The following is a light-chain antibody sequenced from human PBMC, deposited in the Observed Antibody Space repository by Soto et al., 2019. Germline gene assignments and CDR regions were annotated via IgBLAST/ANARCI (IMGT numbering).Light chain of an antibody. CDR1: SSNIGAGYD. Sequence: QLVLTQPPSVSGAPGQRVTISCTGSSSNIGAGYDVHWYQQLPGTAPKLLIYGNSNRPSGVPDGFSGSKSGTSASLAITGLQAEDEADYYCQSYDSSLSGFYVFGTGTKLTVL. CDR3: QSYDSSLSGFYV. CDR2: GNS. V-gene: IGLV1-40*01. J-gene: IGLJ1*01.